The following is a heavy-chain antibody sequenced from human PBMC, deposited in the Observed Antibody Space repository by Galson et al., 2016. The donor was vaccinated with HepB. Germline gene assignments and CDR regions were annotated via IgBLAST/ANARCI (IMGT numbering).Heavy chain of an antibody. Sequence: SVKVSCKASGGSFISYSLSWVRQAPGQGLEWMGGIIPMFDTTNYAQKFQGRVTITADDSMSTAYLELSSLASEDTALYFCARGRQQMVPIHDTALDIWGQWTMVTVFS. J-gene: IGHJ3*02. CDR1: GGSFISYS. CDR2: IIPMFDTT. CDR3: ARGRQQMVPIHDTALDI. D-gene: IGHD6-13*01. V-gene: IGHV1-69*13.